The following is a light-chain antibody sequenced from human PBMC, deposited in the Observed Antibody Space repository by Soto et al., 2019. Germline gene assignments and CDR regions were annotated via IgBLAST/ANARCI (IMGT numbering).Light chain of an antibody. CDR1: QSVSSSY. V-gene: IGKV3-20*01. Sequence: EIVLTQSPGTLSSSPGERVTLSCRASQSVSSSYVAWYQQKPGQAPRLLIYGASSRVTGIPDRFRGSGSGTDFTLTIARVEPEDVAVYYCQQYGNSPPWTFGQGTKVEIK. J-gene: IGKJ1*01. CDR3: QQYGNSPPWT. CDR2: GAS.